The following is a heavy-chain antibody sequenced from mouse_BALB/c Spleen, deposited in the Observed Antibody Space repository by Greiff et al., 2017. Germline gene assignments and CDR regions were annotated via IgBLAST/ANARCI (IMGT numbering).Heavy chain of an antibody. V-gene: IGHV5-12-2*01. Sequence: EVHLVESGGGLVQPGGSLKLSCAASGFTFSSYTMSWVRQTPEKRLEWVAYISNGGGSTYYPDTVKGRFTISRDNAKNTLYLQMSSLKSEDTAMYYCARQGLRLSMDYWGQGTSVTVSS. CDR3: ARQGLRLSMDY. CDR1: GFTFSSYT. D-gene: IGHD2-4*01. J-gene: IGHJ4*01. CDR2: ISNGGGST.